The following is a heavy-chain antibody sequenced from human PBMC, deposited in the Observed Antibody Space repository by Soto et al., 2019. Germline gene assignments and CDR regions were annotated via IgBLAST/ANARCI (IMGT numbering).Heavy chain of an antibody. CDR2: IYYSGST. Sequence: SETLSLTCTVSGGSISSGDYYWSWIRQPPGKGLEWIGYIYYSGSTYYNPSLKSRVTISVDTSKNQFSLKLSSVTAADTAVYYCARAGCSGLKLYYYYYGMDVWGQGTTVTVSS. J-gene: IGHJ6*02. CDR3: ARAGCSGLKLYYYYYGMDV. CDR1: GGSISSGDYY. V-gene: IGHV4-30-4*01. D-gene: IGHD2-15*01.